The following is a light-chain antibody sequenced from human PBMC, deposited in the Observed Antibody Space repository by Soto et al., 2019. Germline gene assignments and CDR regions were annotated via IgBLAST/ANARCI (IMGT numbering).Light chain of an antibody. Sequence: QSVLSQPASVPGSPGQSITISCTGTSSYVGAYNYDSWYQQYPGEAPKVIIYDVSHRPAGVSNRFSGSKSGNTASLTISGLQTQDEADYYCSSHTSDTTYVFGTGTKVTVL. CDR3: SSHTSDTTYV. V-gene: IGLV2-14*01. CDR2: DVS. CDR1: SSYVGAYNY. J-gene: IGLJ1*01.